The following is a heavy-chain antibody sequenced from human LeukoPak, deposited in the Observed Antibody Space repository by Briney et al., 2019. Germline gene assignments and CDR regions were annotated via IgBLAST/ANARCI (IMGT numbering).Heavy chain of an antibody. CDR1: GGSISSSSYY. J-gene: IGHJ4*02. CDR3: ARGKGHYSSSWYGY. CDR2: IYYSGST. D-gene: IGHD6-13*01. V-gene: IGHV4-39*07. Sequence: SETLSLTCTVSGGSISSSSYYWGWIRQPPGKGLEWIGSIYYSGSTYYNPSLKSRVTISVDTSKNQFSLKLSSVTAADTAVYYCARGKGHYSSSWYGYWGQGTLVTVSS.